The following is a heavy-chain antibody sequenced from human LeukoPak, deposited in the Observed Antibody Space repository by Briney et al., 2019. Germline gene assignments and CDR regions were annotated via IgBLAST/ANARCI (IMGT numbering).Heavy chain of an antibody. CDR3: AREECSGGSCYFDY. D-gene: IGHD2-15*01. CDR2: IIPIFGTA. Sequence: SVKVSCKASGGTFSSYAISWVRQAPGQGLEWMGGIIPIFGTANYAQKFQGRVTITADESTSTAYMELSRLRSEDTAVYYCAREECSGGSCYFDYWGQGTLVTVSS. V-gene: IGHV1-69*13. J-gene: IGHJ4*02. CDR1: GGTFSSYA.